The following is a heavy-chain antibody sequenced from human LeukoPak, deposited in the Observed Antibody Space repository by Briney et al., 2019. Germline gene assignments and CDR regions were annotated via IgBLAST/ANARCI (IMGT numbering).Heavy chain of an antibody. J-gene: IGHJ4*02. Sequence: SETLSLTCTVSGGSISSYYWSWIRQPPGKGLEWIGYIYYSGSTNYNPSLKSRVTISVDTFKNQFSLKLSSVTAADTAVYYCARTPYCSSTSCYLGHYFDYWGQGTLVTVSS. D-gene: IGHD2-2*01. V-gene: IGHV4-59*08. CDR1: GGSISSYY. CDR2: IYYSGST. CDR3: ARTPYCSSTSCYLGHYFDY.